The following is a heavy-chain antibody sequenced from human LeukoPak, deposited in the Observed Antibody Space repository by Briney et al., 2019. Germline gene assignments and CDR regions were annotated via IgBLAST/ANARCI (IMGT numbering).Heavy chain of an antibody. CDR2: ITNSGNT. J-gene: IGHJ4*02. D-gene: IGHD3-10*01. V-gene: IGHV4-31*03. CDR1: GDSIRSTGRH. Sequence: SETLSLTCTVSGDSIRSTGRHRTWIRQLPGKGLEWIGYITNSGNTYYTPSLRSRLTISVDASANQFSLRLSALTAADTAMYYCATASGNSFFDYWGQGTLVIVSS. CDR3: ATASGNSFFDY.